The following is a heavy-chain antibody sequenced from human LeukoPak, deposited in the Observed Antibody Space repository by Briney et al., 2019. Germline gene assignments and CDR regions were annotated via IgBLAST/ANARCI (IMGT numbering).Heavy chain of an antibody. CDR3: ARGRSLWFGELYYYYYYYMDV. CDR2: IYTSGST. Sequence: SETLSLTCTVSGGSISSYYWSWIRQPAGKGLEWIGRIYTSGSTNYNPSLKSRVTMSVDTSKNQFSLKLSSVTAADTAVYYCARGRSLWFGELYYYYYYYMDVWGKGTTVTVSS. J-gene: IGHJ6*03. V-gene: IGHV4-4*07. CDR1: GGSISSYY. D-gene: IGHD3-10*01.